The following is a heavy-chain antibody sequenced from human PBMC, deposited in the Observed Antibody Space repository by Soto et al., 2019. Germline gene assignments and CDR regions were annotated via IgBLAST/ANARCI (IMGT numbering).Heavy chain of an antibody. V-gene: IGHV5-51*01. CDR2: IYPGDSDT. CDR3: ARVSPESVVPAAMRTTEYYGMDV. Sequence: RGESLKISCKGSGYSFTSYWIGWVRQMPGKGLEWMGIIYPGDSDTRYSPSFQGQVTISADKSISTAYLQWSSLKASDTAMYYCARVSPESVVPAAMRTTEYYGMDVWGQGTTVTVSS. J-gene: IGHJ6*02. CDR1: GYSFTSYW. D-gene: IGHD2-2*01.